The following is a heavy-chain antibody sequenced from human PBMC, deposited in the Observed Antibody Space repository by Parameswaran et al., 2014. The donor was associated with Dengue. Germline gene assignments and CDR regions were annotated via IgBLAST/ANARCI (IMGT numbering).Heavy chain of an antibody. D-gene: IGHD6-13*01. Sequence: RWIRQPPGKALEWLALIYWDDDKRYSPSLKSRLTITKDTSKNQVVLTMTNMDPVDTATYYCAHSGYTNGMDVWGQGTTVTVSS. CDR2: IYWDDDK. J-gene: IGHJ6*02. CDR3: AHSGYTNGMDV. V-gene: IGHV2-5*08.